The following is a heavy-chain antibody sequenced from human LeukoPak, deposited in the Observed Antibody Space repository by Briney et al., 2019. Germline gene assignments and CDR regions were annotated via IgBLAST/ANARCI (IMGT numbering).Heavy chain of an antibody. J-gene: IGHJ4*02. Sequence: ASVKVSCKASGYTFTGYYMHWVRQAPGQGLEWMGWINPNSGGTNYAQKFQGRVTMTRDTSISTAYMELSRLRSDDTAVYYCARGPYSSGWYDDLGYWGQGTLVTVSS. CDR1: GYTFTGYY. D-gene: IGHD6-19*01. V-gene: IGHV1-2*02. CDR3: ARGPYSSGWYDDLGY. CDR2: INPNSGGT.